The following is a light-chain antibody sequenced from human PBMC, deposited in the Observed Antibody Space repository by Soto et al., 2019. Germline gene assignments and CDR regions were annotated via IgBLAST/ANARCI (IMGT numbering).Light chain of an antibody. V-gene: IGLV2-14*01. Sequence: QPVLTQPASVSGSPGQSITISCTGTSSDVGGYNYVSWYQQHPGKVPKLMIYEVSNRPSGVSNRFSGSKSVNTASLTISGLQAEDEADYYCSSYTSSSTQVFGGGTKLTVL. CDR2: EVS. CDR3: SSYTSSSTQV. J-gene: IGLJ3*02. CDR1: SSDVGGYNY.